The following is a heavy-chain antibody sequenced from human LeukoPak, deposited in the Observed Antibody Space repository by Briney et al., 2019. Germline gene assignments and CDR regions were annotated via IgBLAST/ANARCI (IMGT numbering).Heavy chain of an antibody. J-gene: IGHJ6*03. CDR3: ARHRAASGGGTYYYIDV. CDR1: GGSISSYY. V-gene: IGHV4-4*09. D-gene: IGHD3-16*01. Sequence: SETLSLTCTVSGGSISSYYWSWIRQPPGKGLEWIGDIYTSGSTNYNPSLKSRVTISVDTSKNQFSLKLRSVTAADTAVYYCARHRAASGGGTYYYIDVWGKGTTVTVSS. CDR2: IYTSGST.